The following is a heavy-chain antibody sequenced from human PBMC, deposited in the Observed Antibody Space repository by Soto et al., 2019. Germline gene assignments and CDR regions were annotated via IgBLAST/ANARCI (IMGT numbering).Heavy chain of an antibody. J-gene: IGHJ5*02. CDR1: GFTFSSYT. CDR2: ISSGSRSI. Sequence: ESGGGLVQPGGSLRLSCTASGFTFSSYTMDWVRQAPGKGLEWVAFISSGSRSIYYADSVKGRFTISRDNARNSLYLHMDSLRAEDTAVYYCARQDSGYDYAYDLWGQGTLVTVSS. CDR3: ARQDSGYDYAYDL. D-gene: IGHD5-12*01. V-gene: IGHV3-48*01.